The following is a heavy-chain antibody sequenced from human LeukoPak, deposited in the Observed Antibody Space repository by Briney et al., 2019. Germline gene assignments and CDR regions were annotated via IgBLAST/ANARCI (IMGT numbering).Heavy chain of an antibody. D-gene: IGHD2/OR15-2a*01. CDR3: ARAPRCNTDSCNSWFDP. J-gene: IGHJ5*02. V-gene: IGHV1-18*01. CDR2: INVNK. Sequence: GASVTVSCKTSGHSFNTYGITWVRQAPGLGLEWMGWINVNKKYAQKFQGRVTMTTDTSTSTAYMELRSLRSDDTAVYYCARAPRCNTDSCNSWFDPWGQGTLVTVSS. CDR1: GHSFNTYG.